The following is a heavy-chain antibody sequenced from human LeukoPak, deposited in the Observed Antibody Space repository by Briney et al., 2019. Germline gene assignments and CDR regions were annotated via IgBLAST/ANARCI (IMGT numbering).Heavy chain of an antibody. Sequence: SVKVSWKAFGGTFSSYAVSWVRQAPGQGLEWMGGIIPIFGTTNYAQKFQGRVTITADERTSKAYMELSSLRSDDSAVYYCAGGGITMVRGVINPPAGYWGQGTLVTVSS. D-gene: IGHD3-10*01. CDR3: AGGGITMVRGVINPPAGY. CDR1: GGTFSSYA. J-gene: IGHJ4*02. V-gene: IGHV1-69*13. CDR2: IIPIFGTT.